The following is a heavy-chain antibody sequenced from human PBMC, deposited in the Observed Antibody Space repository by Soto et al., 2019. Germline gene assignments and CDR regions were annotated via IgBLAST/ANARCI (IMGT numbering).Heavy chain of an antibody. V-gene: IGHV1-3*01. D-gene: IGHD3-10*01. J-gene: IGHJ5*02. Sequence: ASVKVSCKASGITFSTYAIHWVRQAPGQRLEWMGWINAGNGNTRYSQKFQGRVTLTRDTSASTAYMELSSLRSEDTAVYYCARGTPVWFDPWGQGTLVTVSS. CDR1: GITFSTYA. CDR2: INAGNGNT. CDR3: ARGTPVWFDP.